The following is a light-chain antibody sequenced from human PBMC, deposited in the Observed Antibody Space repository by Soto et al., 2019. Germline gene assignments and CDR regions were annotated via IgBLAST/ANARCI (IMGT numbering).Light chain of an antibody. CDR2: GAS. Sequence: ESVLTQSPGTLSLSPGERATLSCRASQSVTSTYLAWYQQKPGQAPRLLIYGASSRATGIPDRFSGSGSGTDFTLTISSLQSEDLAVYYCQQYNNWPWTFGQGTKVDIK. V-gene: IGKV3-20*01. CDR3: QQYNNWPWT. J-gene: IGKJ1*01. CDR1: QSVTSTY.